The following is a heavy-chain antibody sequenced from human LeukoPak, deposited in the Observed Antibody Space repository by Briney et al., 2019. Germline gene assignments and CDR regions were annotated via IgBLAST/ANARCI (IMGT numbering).Heavy chain of an antibody. V-gene: IGHV5-51*01. CDR1: GYSFTSYW. J-gene: IGHJ4*02. Sequence: GESLKISCKGSGYSFTSYWIGWVRQVPGKGLKLMGIIYPGDSDARYSPSFQGQVTISADKSISTAYLQWSSLKASDTAMYYCARRRDLYSGSYYPFDYWGQGTLVTVSS. CDR3: ARRRDLYSGSYYPFDY. D-gene: IGHD1-26*01. CDR2: IYPGDSDA.